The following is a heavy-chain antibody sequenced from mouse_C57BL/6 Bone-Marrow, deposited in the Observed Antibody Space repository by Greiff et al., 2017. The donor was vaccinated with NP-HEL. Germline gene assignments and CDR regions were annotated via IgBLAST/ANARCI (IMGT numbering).Heavy chain of an antibody. CDR3: TTLDSNYWFAY. D-gene: IGHD2-5*01. J-gene: IGHJ3*01. CDR1: GFNLKDDY. Sequence: EVQLQESGAELVRPGASVKLSCTASGFNLKDDYMPWVTQRPEQGLEWIGWLDPENGDTEYASKFHGKATITADTSSNPAYLQLSSLTSEDTAVYYCTTLDSNYWFAYWGQGTLVTVSA. CDR2: LDPENGDT. V-gene: IGHV14-4*01.